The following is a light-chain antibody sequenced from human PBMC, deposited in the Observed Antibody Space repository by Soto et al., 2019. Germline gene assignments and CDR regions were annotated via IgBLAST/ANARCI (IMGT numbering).Light chain of an antibody. CDR3: QQRSSRPREIS. CDR1: QTVTGNY. V-gene: IGKV3-11*01. J-gene: IGKJ5*01. CDR2: DAS. Sequence: EIVLTQSPGTLSLSPGDRATLSCRASQTVTGNYLAWYQHKPGQAPRLLIYDASNRATGIPARFSASGSETDFTLTISSLEPEDFAVYYCQQRSSRPREISFGQGTRLEIK.